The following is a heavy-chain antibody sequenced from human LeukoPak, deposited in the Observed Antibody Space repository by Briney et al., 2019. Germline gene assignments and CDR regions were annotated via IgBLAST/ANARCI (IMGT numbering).Heavy chain of an antibody. J-gene: IGHJ4*02. D-gene: IGHD6-19*01. CDR3: ARVQGEQWLVYYFDY. CDR2: ISSSSSYI. CDR1: GFTFSSYS. Sequence: PGGSLRLSCAASGFTFSSYSMNWVRQAPGKGLEWVSSISSSSSYIYYADSVKGRFTISRDNAKNSLYLQINSLRAEDTAVYYCARVQGEQWLVYYFDYWGQGTLVTVSS. V-gene: IGHV3-21*01.